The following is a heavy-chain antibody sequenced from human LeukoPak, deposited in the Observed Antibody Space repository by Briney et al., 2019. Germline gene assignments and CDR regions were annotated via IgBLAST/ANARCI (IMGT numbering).Heavy chain of an antibody. CDR1: GGSIRSYY. J-gene: IGHJ4*02. CDR3: ARVYSSGWYWFDF. D-gene: IGHD6-19*01. V-gene: IGHV4-59*01. Sequence: PSETLSLTCTVSGGSIRSYYWNWIRQPPGKGLEWIGHIYYSGSTNYNPSLKSRVTISVDTSKNQFSLKLSSVTAADTAVYYCARVYSSGWYWFDFWGQGTLVTVSS. CDR2: IYYSGST.